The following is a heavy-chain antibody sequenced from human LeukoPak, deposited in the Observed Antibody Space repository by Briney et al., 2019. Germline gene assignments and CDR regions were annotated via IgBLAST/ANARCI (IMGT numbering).Heavy chain of an antibody. Sequence: ASVKVSCKASGGTFSSYAISWVRQAPGQGLEWMGRIIPIFGIANYAQKFQGRVTITADKSTSTAYMELSSLRSEHTAVYYCARTGYCSGGSCPGYFDYWGQGTLVTVSS. J-gene: IGHJ4*02. CDR1: GGTFSSYA. V-gene: IGHV1-69*04. CDR3: ARTGYCSGGSCPGYFDY. CDR2: IIPIFGIA. D-gene: IGHD2-15*01.